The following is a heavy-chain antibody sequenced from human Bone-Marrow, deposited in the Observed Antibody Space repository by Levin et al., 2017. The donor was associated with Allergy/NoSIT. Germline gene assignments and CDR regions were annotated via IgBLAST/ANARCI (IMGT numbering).Heavy chain of an antibody. V-gene: IGHV3-21*01. CDR1: GITFNMYA. CDR2: ISSSSSYI. Sequence: GESLKISCAASGITFNMYAMNWVRQAPGKGLEWLSFISSSSSYIKYADSVKGRFTISRDNARNSLYLQMDSLGVEDTAVYYCASAPAHDYYFDYWGQGTLVAVSS. J-gene: IGHJ4*02. D-gene: IGHD2-21*02. CDR3: ASAPAHDYYFDY.